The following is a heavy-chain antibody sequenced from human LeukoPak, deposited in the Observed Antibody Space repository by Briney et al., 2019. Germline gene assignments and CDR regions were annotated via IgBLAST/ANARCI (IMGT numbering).Heavy chain of an antibody. D-gene: IGHD5-18*01. Sequence: PGGSLRLSCTAPGFTFNGYSMIWVRQAPGKGLEWLSYISSSGSTLVYADSVKGRFTISRDNAKNSVYLQMNSLRAEDTAVYYCARETRYSSDYWGHGTLVTVSS. CDR2: ISSSGSTL. CDR3: ARETRYSSDY. V-gene: IGHV3-48*01. CDR1: GFTFNGYS. J-gene: IGHJ4*01.